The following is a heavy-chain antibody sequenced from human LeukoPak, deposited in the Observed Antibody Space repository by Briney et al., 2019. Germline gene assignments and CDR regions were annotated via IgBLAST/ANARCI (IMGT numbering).Heavy chain of an antibody. V-gene: IGHV3-23*01. CDR1: GFNFNKYD. Sequence: SGGSLRLSCAAPGFNFNKYDMTWARQAPGKGLEWVSTITGRSDKTYYTDSVKGRFVTSRDNSKDTLYLQMNSLRAEDTALYYCAKGGWLDDLGQGALVTVSS. J-gene: IGHJ4*02. CDR3: AKGGWLDD. CDR2: ITGRSDKT. D-gene: IGHD6-19*01.